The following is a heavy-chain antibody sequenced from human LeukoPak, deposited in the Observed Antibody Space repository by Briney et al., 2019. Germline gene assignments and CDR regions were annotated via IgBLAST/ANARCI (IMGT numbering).Heavy chain of an antibody. Sequence: GGSLRLSCAASGFTFSSYAMHWVRQAPGKGLEWVAGISYDGRYKDYADSVKGRFTISRDNSKNTLYLQMNSLRAEDTAVYYCAKDRSGIATAGRDFDYWGQGTLVTVSS. CDR1: GFTFSSYA. D-gene: IGHD6-13*01. CDR2: ISYDGRYK. J-gene: IGHJ4*02. V-gene: IGHV3-30*04. CDR3: AKDRSGIATAGRDFDY.